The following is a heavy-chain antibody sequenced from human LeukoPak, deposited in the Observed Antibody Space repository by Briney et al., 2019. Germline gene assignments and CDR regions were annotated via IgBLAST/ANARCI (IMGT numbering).Heavy chain of an antibody. J-gene: IGHJ3*02. CDR1: GFTFSNYA. CDR3: ARETRRGDAFDI. D-gene: IGHD3-16*01. V-gene: IGHV3-64*01. Sequence: PGGSLRLSCAASGFTFSNYAMHWVRQAPGKRLEYVSAISSNGGSTYYANSVKGRFTISRDKSKNTVYLKMGSLRAEDMAVYYCARETRRGDAFDIWGQGTIVTVSS. CDR2: ISSNGGST.